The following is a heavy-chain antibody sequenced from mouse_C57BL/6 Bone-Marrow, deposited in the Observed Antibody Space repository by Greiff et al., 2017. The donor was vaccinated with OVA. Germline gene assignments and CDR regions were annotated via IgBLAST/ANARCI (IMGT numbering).Heavy chain of an antibody. CDR2: IYYSGTI. J-gene: IGHJ1*03. CDR3: ARDAGTDWYFDV. V-gene: IGHV3-5*01. D-gene: IGHD4-1*01. CDR1: GISITTGNYR. Sequence: EVKLMESGPGLVKPSQTVFLTCPVTGISITTGNYRWSWIRQFPGNKLEWIGYIYYSGTITYNPSLTSRTTITRDTPKNQFFLEMNSLTAEDTATYYCARDAGTDWYFDVWGTGTTVTVSS.